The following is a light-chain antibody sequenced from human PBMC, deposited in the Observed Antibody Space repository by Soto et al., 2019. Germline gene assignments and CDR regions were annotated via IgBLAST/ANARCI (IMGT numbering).Light chain of an antibody. V-gene: IGLV2-14*03. CDR3: SSYTRESTDV. CDR1: SSDVGAYNY. J-gene: IGLJ1*01. Sequence: QSVLTQPASVSGSPGQSITISCTGTSSDVGAYNYVFWYQQHPGKAPKLMIYNLSNRPSGVSNRFSGAKSGNTASLTIFGLQAEDEDNYYGSSYTRESTDVLGGGSKVTV. CDR2: NLS.